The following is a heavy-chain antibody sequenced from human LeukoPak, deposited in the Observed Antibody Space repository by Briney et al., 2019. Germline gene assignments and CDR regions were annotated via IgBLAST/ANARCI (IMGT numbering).Heavy chain of an antibody. CDR2: TYYRSKWYN. CDR1: GDSVSSNSAA. D-gene: IGHD6-13*01. Sequence: QTLSLTCAISGDSVSSNSAAWNWIRQSPSRGLEWLGRTYYRSKWYNDYAVSVKSRLTINPDTSKNQFSLQLNSVTPEDTAVYYCARDEALIAAAGVYYGMDVWGQGTTVTVSS. V-gene: IGHV6-1*01. CDR3: ARDEALIAAAGVYYGMDV. J-gene: IGHJ6*02.